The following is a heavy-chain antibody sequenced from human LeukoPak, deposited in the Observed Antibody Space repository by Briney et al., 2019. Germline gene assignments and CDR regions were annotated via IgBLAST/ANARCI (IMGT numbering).Heavy chain of an antibody. CDR3: ARYSDVIGAI. Sequence: GESLKISCEASGYTFTHQWIGWVRQMAGRGLEWVGIIYPRDSDTRYSPSFQGHVTISADTSINTAYLEWSSLEASDTAMYYCARYSDVIGAIWGQGTLVTVSS. CDR1: GYTFTHQW. V-gene: IGHV5-51*01. J-gene: IGHJ4*02. D-gene: IGHD3-10*01. CDR2: IYPRDSDT.